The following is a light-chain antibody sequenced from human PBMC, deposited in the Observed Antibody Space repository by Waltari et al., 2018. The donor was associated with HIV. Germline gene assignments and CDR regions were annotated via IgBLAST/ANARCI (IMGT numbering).Light chain of an antibody. CDR3: AAWDDSLNGVV. J-gene: IGLJ2*01. CDR2: SNN. Sequence: QSVLTQPPSASGTPGQRVTISCSGSSSNIGSNTVNWYQQLPGTAPKLLIYSNNQRPSGCPDRFSGSKYGTSASLAISGLQSEDEADYYCAAWDDSLNGVVFGGGTKLTVL. V-gene: IGLV1-44*01. CDR1: SSNIGSNT.